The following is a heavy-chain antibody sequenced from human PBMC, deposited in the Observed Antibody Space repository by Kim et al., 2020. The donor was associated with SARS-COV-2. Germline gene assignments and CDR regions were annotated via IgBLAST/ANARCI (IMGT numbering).Heavy chain of an antibody. Sequence: GGYLRLSCAASGFTFSSYAMSWVRQAPGKGLEWVSVISGSGGSTYYADSVKGRFTISRDNSKNTLYLQMNSLRAEDTAVYYCAKGPMAMIVVVITEIDYWGQGTLVTVSS. CDR1: GFTFSSYA. CDR2: ISGSGGST. CDR3: AKGPMAMIVVVITEIDY. J-gene: IGHJ4*02. V-gene: IGHV3-23*01. D-gene: IGHD3-22*01.